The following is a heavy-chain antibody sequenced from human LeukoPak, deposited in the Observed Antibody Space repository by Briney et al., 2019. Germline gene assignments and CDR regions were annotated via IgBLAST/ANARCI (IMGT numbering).Heavy chain of an antibody. CDR3: AKDYRH. J-gene: IGHJ4*02. CDR2: TSSSCYTI. Sequence: LGGSLRLSCAASGFTFSNYEMNWVRQAPGKGLEWVAYTSSSCYTIYYADSVKGRFTISRGNAKNSLYLQMNSLKLEDTAVYYCAKDYRHWGQGTLVTVSS. CDR1: GFTFSNYE. V-gene: IGHV3-48*03.